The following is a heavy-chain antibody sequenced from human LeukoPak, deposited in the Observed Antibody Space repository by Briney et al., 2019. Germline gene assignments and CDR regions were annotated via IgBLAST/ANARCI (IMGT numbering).Heavy chain of an antibody. J-gene: IGHJ4*02. CDR2: IYYSGST. Sequence: SETLSLTCTVSSGSISSYYWSWIRQPPGKGLEWIGYIYYSGSTNYNPSLKSRVTISVDTSKNQFSLKLSSVTAADTAVYYCARGRQWLVRRPVPFDYWGQGTLVTVSS. CDR3: ARGRQWLVRRPVPFDY. D-gene: IGHD6-19*01. CDR1: SGSISSYY. V-gene: IGHV4-59*01.